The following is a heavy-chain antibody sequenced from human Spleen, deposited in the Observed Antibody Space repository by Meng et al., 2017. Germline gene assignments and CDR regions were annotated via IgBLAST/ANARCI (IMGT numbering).Heavy chain of an antibody. CDR1: GFIFTNYA. V-gene: IGHV3-30-3*01. CDR2: ISYDGVIK. J-gene: IGHJ3*01. Sequence: QVQLVESGGGVVQPGRSLRLSCAASGFIFTNYAMHWVRQAPGKGLQWVAVISYDGVIKYYADSVKGRFTISRDNSKNTLYLQMNSLRADDTAVYYCARGAYDSSGYPLWGQGTMVTVSS. D-gene: IGHD3-22*01. CDR3: ARGAYDSSGYPL.